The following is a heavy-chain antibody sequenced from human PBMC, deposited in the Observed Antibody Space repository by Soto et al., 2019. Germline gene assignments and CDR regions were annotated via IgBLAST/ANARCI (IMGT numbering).Heavy chain of an antibody. CDR1: GFSLSTTRVG. D-gene: IGHD6-19*01. J-gene: IGHJ4*02. CDR2: IYWDDDK. Sequence: QITLKESGPTLVKPTQTLTLTCTFSGFSLSTTRVGVGWIRQPPGKALEWLALIYWDDDKRYSPFLKSRLTITKDTSKNPVVLKMTHMEPMDKATYFCAHTLVAGLGYYFDYWGQGTLVTVSS. V-gene: IGHV2-5*02. CDR3: AHTLVAGLGYYFDY.